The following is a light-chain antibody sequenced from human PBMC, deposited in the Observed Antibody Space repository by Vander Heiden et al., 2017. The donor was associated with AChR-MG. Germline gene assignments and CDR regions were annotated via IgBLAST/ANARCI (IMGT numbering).Light chain of an antibody. CDR3: QQSSSFPWT. J-gene: IGKJ1*01. CDR1: QSIGSS. V-gene: IGKV6-21*02. Sequence: EIVLTQSPDFQSVTPKEKVTITCRASQSIGSSLHWYQLKPEQAPKLLIKDASQAISGVPSRFSGSGSGTVFTLTIYSLEAEDAATYYCQQSSSFPWTFGQGTKVEIK. CDR2: DAS.